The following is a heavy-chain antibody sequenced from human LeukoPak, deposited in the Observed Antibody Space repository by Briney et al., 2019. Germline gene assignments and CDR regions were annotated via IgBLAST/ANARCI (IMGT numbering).Heavy chain of an antibody. J-gene: IGHJ6*04. CDR3: AELGITMIGGV. V-gene: IGHV3-23*01. CDR1: GFTFSSYA. Sequence: PGGSLRLSCAASGFTFSSYAMSWVRQAPGKGLEWVSSISGSYTNTYYADSVKGRFTISRDNAKNSLYLQMNSLRAEDTAVYYCAELGITMIGGVWGKGTTVTISS. CDR2: ISGSYTNT. D-gene: IGHD3-10*02.